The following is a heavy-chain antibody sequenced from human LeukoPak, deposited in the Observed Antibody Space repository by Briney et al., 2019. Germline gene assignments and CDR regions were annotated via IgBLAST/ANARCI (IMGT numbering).Heavy chain of an antibody. D-gene: IGHD3-22*01. CDR3: ARDQYYYDSSGYSFDY. V-gene: IGHV3-7*01. Sequence: GGSLRLSCAASGFTFSSYWMSWVRQAPGKGLEWVANIKQDGSEKYYVDSVKGRFTISRDNAKNSLYLQMNSLRAEDTAVYYCARDQYYYDSSGYSFDYWGQGTLVTVSS. J-gene: IGHJ4*02. CDR1: GFTFSSYW. CDR2: IKQDGSEK.